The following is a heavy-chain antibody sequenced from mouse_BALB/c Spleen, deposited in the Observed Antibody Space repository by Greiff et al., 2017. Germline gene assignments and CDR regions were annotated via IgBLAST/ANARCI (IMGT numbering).Heavy chain of an antibody. CDR2: SRNKANDYTT. CDR3: ARDAGRYDYMDY. D-gene: IGHD2-14*01. V-gene: IGHV7-1*02. Sequence: EVQLVESGAGLVQPGGSLRLSCATSGFTFSDFYMEWVRQPPGKRLEWIAASRNKANDYTTEYSASVKGRFIVSRDTSQSILYLQMNALRAEDTSSYCCARDAGRYDYMDYWGQGTTLTVSS. CDR1: GFTFSDFY. J-gene: IGHJ2*01.